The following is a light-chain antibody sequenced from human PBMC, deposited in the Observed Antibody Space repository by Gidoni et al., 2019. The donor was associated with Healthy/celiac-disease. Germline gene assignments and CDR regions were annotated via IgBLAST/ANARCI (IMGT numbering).Light chain of an antibody. Sequence: IQLTQSPSSLSASVGDRVTITCRASQGISSYLAWYQQKPGKAPKLLIYAASTWQSGVPSRFSGSGSGTDFTLTISSLQPEDFASYYCQQLNSYPTFGQXTRLEIK. CDR1: QGISSY. V-gene: IGKV1-9*01. J-gene: IGKJ5*01. CDR2: AAS. CDR3: QQLNSYPT.